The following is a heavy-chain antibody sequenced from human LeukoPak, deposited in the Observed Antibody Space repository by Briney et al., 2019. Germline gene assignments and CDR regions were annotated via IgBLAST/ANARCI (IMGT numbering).Heavy chain of an antibody. V-gene: IGHV4-61*02. CDR3: ARGGYYGSGNDFRFDP. CDR1: GDSISSGDYY. D-gene: IGHD3-10*01. J-gene: IGHJ5*02. Sequence: PSETLSLTCTVSGDSISSGDYYWSWFRQPAGKGLEWIGRIYTSGSTNYNPSLKSRVTISVDTSKNQFSLKLSSVTAAHTAIYYCARGGYYGSGNDFRFDPWGQGTLVTVSS. CDR2: IYTSGST.